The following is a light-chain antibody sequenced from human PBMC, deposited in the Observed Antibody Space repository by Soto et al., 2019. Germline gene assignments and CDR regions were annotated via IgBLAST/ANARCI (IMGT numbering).Light chain of an antibody. J-gene: IGKJ2*02. CDR2: GAS. Sequence: EIVLTQSPGTLSLSPGERATLSCRASQSVSSSYLAWCQQKPGQVPRLLIYGASNRATGIPDRFSGSGSGTDFTLTISRLEPEDFAVYYCQQYGSSPCTFGQGTKLEIK. CDR1: QSVSSSY. V-gene: IGKV3-20*01. CDR3: QQYGSSPCT.